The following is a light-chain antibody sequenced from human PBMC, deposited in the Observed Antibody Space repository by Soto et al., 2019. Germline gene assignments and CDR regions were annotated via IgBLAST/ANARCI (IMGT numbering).Light chain of an antibody. CDR1: QSISNY. CDR3: QQSYSTPYT. Sequence: DVHMTQSPSSLSAYARHRAKITFTSSQSISNYLNWYQQKPGKAPNLLIYIASNLHSGVPSRFSGSGSGTDFTLTISSLQTEDFATYYCQQSYSTPYTFGKGTKVDIK. J-gene: IGKJ2*01. CDR2: IAS. V-gene: IGKV1-39*01.